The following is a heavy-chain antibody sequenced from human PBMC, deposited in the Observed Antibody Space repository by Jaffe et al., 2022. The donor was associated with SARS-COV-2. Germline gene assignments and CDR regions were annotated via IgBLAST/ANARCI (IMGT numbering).Heavy chain of an antibody. D-gene: IGHD5-18*01. V-gene: IGHV3-15*01. Sequence: EVQLVESGGGLVKPGGSLRLSCAASGFTFSNAWMSWVRQAPGKGLEWVGRIKSKTDGGTTDYAAPVKGRFTISRDDSKNTLYLQMNSLKTEDTAVYYCTTEGGGYSYGSLVVYWGQGTLVTVSS. CDR3: TTEGGGYSYGSLVVY. J-gene: IGHJ4*02. CDR1: GFTFSNAW. CDR2: IKSKTDGGTT.